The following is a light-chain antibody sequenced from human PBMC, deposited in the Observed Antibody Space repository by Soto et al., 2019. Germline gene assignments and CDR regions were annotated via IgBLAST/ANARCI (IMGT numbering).Light chain of an antibody. CDR2: AAS. CDR3: QKYNSAPLT. J-gene: IGKJ4*01. CDR1: QGIGPY. V-gene: IGKV1-27*01. Sequence: DVQMTQSPSSLSASVGDRVTITCRASQGIGPYLAWFQQKPEKAPKLLIDAASTLQSGVPSRFSGSGSGTDFTLTISNLQPEDVATYYCQKYNSAPLTFGGGTKVEIK.